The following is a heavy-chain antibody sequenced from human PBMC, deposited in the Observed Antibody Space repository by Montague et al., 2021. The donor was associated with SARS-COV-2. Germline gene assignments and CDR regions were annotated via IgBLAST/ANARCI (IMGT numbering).Heavy chain of an antibody. D-gene: IGHD3-10*01. Sequence: SLRLSCAASGFTFSSYAMHWVRQAPGKGLEWVAVISYDGSNKYYADSVKGRFTISRDNSKNTLYLQMNSLRAEDTAVYYCARDREITMVRGAPLYGMDVWGQGTKVTVSS. J-gene: IGHJ6*02. CDR1: GFTFSSYA. CDR2: ISYDGSNK. CDR3: ARDREITMVRGAPLYGMDV. V-gene: IGHV3-30-3*01.